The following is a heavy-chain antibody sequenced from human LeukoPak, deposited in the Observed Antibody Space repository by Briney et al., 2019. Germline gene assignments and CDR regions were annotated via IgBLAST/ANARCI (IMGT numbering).Heavy chain of an antibody. CDR2: INSDGSST. Sequence: PGGSLRLSCAASGFTFSSYWMHWVRQAPGKGLVRVSRINSDGSSTSYADSVKGRFTISRDNAKNALYLQMNSLRAEDTAVYYCASLGIVGATTVDYWGQGTLVTVSS. J-gene: IGHJ4*02. V-gene: IGHV3-74*01. CDR1: GFTFSSYW. CDR3: ASLGIVGATTVDY. D-gene: IGHD1-26*01.